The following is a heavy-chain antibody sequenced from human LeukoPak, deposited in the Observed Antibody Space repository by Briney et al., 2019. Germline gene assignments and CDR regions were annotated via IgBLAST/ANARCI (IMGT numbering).Heavy chain of an antibody. V-gene: IGHV3-23*01. D-gene: IGHD4-17*01. J-gene: IGHJ4*02. CDR1: GFTFSSSA. CDR2: INDIGERT. Sequence: GGSLRLSCAASGFTFSSSAMNWVRQAPGKGLEWVSIINDIGERTYYADSVKGRFTISRDNSKNTLYLQMNSLRAEDTAVYCCANRYGSPAVANWGQGTLVTVSS. CDR3: ANRYGSPAVAN.